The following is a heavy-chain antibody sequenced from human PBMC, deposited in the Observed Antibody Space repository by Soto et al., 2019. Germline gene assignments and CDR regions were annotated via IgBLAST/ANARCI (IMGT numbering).Heavy chain of an antibody. CDR3: ARGKDGSIDY. CDR2: TYYRSKWYN. CDR1: GDSVSSNSDT. Sequence: SQTLSLTCAVSGDSVSSNSDTWNWIRQSPSRGLEWLGRTYYRSKWYNEYAVSVKSRVTIHPDTSRNQFSLQLSSVTPEDTAVYYCARGKDGSIDYWGQGTLVTVSS. D-gene: IGHD5-12*01. J-gene: IGHJ4*02. V-gene: IGHV6-1*01.